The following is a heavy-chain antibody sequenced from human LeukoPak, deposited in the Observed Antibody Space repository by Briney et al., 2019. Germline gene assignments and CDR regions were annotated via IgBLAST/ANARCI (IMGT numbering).Heavy chain of an antibody. V-gene: IGHV4-4*07. Sequence: SETLSLTCTVSGASISSYYWNWIRQPAGKGLEWIGRIYTSGSTNYNPSLKSRVTMSVDTSKNQFSLKLSSVTAADTAVYYCARDRGYSYGPYYFDYWGQGTLVTASS. D-gene: IGHD5-18*01. CDR1: GASISSYY. J-gene: IGHJ4*02. CDR3: ARDRGYSYGPYYFDY. CDR2: IYTSGST.